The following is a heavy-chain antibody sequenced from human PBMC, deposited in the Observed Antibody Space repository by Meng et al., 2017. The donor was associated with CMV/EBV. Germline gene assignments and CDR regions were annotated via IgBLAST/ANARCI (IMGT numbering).Heavy chain of an antibody. CDR1: GFTFGDYA. V-gene: IGHV3-49*04. CDR3: TRDLPSLRYCSGGSCYSYDY. J-gene: IGHJ4*02. CDR2: IRSKAYGGTT. Sequence: GGSLRLSCTASGFTFGDYAMSWVRQAPGKGLEWVGFIRSKAYGGTTEYAASVKGRFTISRDDSKSIAYLQMNSLKTGDTAVYYCTRDLPSLRYCSGGSCYSYDYWGQGTLVTVSS. D-gene: IGHD2-15*01.